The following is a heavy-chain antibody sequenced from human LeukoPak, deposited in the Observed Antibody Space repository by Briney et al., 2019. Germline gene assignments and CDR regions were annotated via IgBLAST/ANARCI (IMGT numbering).Heavy chain of an antibody. CDR3: ARAGRSGTKHFPERIVDY. Sequence: PGGSLRLSCAASGFTFRNYLVNWVRQAPGKGLEWVSFISSTGGTIYYADSVKGRFTISRDNAKNSLYLQMNSLRAEDTAVYYCARAGRSGTKHFPERIVDYWGQGTLVTVSS. D-gene: IGHD1-26*01. V-gene: IGHV3-48*04. CDR1: GFTFRNYL. J-gene: IGHJ4*02. CDR2: ISSTGGTI.